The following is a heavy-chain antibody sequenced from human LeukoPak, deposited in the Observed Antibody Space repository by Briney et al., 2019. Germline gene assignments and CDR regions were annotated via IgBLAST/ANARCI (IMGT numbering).Heavy chain of an antibody. CDR2: IDPSDSYT. Sequence: GESLKISRKGSGYSFTTYWISWVRQMPGKGLEWMGRIDPSDSYTNYSPSFQGHVTISADKSISTAYLQWSSLKASDTAMYYCATQALVVAAGFDYWGQGALVTVSS. D-gene: IGHD2-15*01. J-gene: IGHJ4*02. CDR1: GYSFTTYW. CDR3: ATQALVVAAGFDY. V-gene: IGHV5-10-1*01.